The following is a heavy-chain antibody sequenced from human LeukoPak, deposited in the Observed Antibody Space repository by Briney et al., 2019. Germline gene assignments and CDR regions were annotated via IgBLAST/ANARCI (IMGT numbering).Heavy chain of an antibody. V-gene: IGHV3-9*01. D-gene: IGHD3-3*01. J-gene: IGHJ6*02. CDR2: ISWNSGSI. Sequence: GGSLRLSCAASGFTFDDYAMHWVRQAPGKGLEWVSGISWNSGSIGYADSVKGRFTISRDNAKNSLYLQMNSLRAEDTALYYCAKDIVPPNHLEWLLPGYYGMDGWGQGTTVTASS. CDR1: GFTFDDYA. CDR3: AKDIVPPNHLEWLLPGYYGMDG.